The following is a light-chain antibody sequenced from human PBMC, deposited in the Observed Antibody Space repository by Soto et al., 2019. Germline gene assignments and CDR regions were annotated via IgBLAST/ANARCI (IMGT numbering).Light chain of an antibody. Sequence: DIQMTQSPSPLSASVGDRVTITCRASQSISGSLAWYQQKSGQAPKLMIYAASSLQSGVPSRFSGSGSGTDFTLTISSLQSEDFATYHCQQSYDTFWTFGQGTKVDIK. J-gene: IGKJ1*01. V-gene: IGKV1-39*01. CDR2: AAS. CDR3: QQSYDTFWT. CDR1: QSISGS.